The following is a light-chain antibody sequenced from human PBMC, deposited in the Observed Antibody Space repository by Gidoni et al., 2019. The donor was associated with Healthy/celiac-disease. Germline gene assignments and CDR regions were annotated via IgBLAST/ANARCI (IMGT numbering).Light chain of an antibody. CDR1: NIGSKS. CDR2: DDS. CDR3: QVWDSSSDHVV. J-gene: IGLJ2*01. Sequence: SYVLTQPPSVSVAPGQTARINCGGNNIGSKSVHCYQQKPGQAPVLVVYDDSDRHSGIPERFSGSNSGNTATLTISRVEAGDEADYYCQVWDSSSDHVVFGGGTKLTVL. V-gene: IGLV3-21*02.